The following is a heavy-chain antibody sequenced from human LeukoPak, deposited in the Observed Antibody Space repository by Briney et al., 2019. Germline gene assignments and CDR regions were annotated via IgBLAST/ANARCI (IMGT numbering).Heavy chain of an antibody. J-gene: IGHJ3*02. CDR2: IKQDGREK. CDR3: ATSQSTSGQYGNAFDI. CDR1: GFTSSSYW. V-gene: IGHV3-7*01. D-gene: IGHD2-15*01. Sequence: EGSLRLSCAASGFTSSSYWMSWVRQAPGKGLEWVANIKQDGREKSYVDSVKGRFTISRDNAKNSLYLQMNSLRAEDTAVYYCATSQSTSGQYGNAFDIWGQGTMVTVSS.